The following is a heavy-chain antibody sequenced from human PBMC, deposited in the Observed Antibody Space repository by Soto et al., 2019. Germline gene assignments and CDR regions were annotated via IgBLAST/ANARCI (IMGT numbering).Heavy chain of an antibody. CDR3: ARDGGDCSGGSCDAFDI. V-gene: IGHV1-69*12. CDR1: GGTFSSYA. D-gene: IGHD2-15*01. CDR2: IIPIFGTA. Sequence: QVQLVQSGAEVKKPGSSVKVSCKASGGTFSSYAISWVRQAPGQGLEWMGGIIPIFGTANYAQKFQGRVTITADESTSTAYMELSSLRSEDTAVYYCARDGGDCSGGSCDAFDIWGRGTMVTVSS. J-gene: IGHJ3*02.